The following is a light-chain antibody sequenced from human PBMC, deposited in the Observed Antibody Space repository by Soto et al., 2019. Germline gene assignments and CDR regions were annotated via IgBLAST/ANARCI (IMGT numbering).Light chain of an antibody. Sequence: EIVLTQSPGTLSLSPGERATLSCRASQRISSRYLAWYQQKPGQAPRLLISGASTRATGIPDRFSGSGSGTEFTLTISSLQSEDFAVYYCQQYNNWLWTFGQGTKVEIK. CDR1: QRISSRY. V-gene: IGKV3D-15*01. CDR2: GAS. J-gene: IGKJ1*01. CDR3: QQYNNWLWT.